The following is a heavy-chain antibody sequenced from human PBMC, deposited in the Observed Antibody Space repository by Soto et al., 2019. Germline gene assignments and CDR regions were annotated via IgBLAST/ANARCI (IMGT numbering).Heavy chain of an antibody. CDR1: GGAFSSYS. D-gene: IGHD4-17*01. Sequence: SVKVSCKGSGGAFSSYSISWVLEAPGQGLEWMGGIIPIFGTANYAQKFQGRVTITADKSTSTAYMELSSLRSEDAAVYYCARSYGDYAWLFDPWGQGTLVTVS. J-gene: IGHJ5*02. V-gene: IGHV1-69*06. CDR3: ARSYGDYAWLFDP. CDR2: IIPIFGTA.